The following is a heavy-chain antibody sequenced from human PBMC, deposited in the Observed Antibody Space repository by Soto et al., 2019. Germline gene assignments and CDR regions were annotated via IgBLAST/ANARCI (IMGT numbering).Heavy chain of an antibody. CDR1: GYTFTRYD. V-gene: IGHV1-8*01. D-gene: IGHD3-10*01. J-gene: IGHJ3*02. CDR2: MNPNSGNT. CDR3: ARGRSITMVRGVIIPDAFDI. Sequence: ASVKVSCKASGYTFTRYDINWVRQATGQGLEWMGWMNPNSGNTGYAQKFQGRVTMTRNTSISTAYMELSSLRSEDTAVYYGARGRSITMVRGVIIPDAFDIWGQGTMVTVSS.